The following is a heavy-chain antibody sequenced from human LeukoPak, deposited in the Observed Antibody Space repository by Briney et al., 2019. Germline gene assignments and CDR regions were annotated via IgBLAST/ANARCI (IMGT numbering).Heavy chain of an antibody. CDR3: TRVVELKRITMIVVADAFDI. D-gene: IGHD3-22*01. CDR1: GFTFGDYA. V-gene: IGHV3-49*04. J-gene: IGHJ3*02. Sequence: SLRLSCTASGFTFGDYAMSWVREAPGKGLEWVGFIRSKAYGGTTEYAASVKGRFTISRDDSKSIAYLQMNSLKTEDTAVYYCTRVVELKRITMIVVADAFDIWGQGTMVTVSS. CDR2: IRSKAYGGTT.